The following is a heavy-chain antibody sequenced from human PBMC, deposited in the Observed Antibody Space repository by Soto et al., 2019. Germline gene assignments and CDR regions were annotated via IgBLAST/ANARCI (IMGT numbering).Heavy chain of an antibody. CDR3: AGGTITMVRGQFARLQNDFSGGKDC. CDR2: IIPILGTA. J-gene: IGHJ6*02. CDR1: GGTFSSYA. D-gene: IGHD3-10*01. V-gene: IGHV1-69*01. Sequence: QVQLVQSGAEVKKPGSSVKVSCQASGGTFSSYAISWVRQAPGQGLEWMGGIIPILGTANYTQKFQGRVTHTADVYRNTADMQLSSLRPEDTAVYYRAGGTITMVRGQFARLQNDFSGGKDCWGQGTTVTVSS.